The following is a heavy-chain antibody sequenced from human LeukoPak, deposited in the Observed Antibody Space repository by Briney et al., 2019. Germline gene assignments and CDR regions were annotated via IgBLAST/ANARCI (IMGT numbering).Heavy chain of an antibody. CDR2: ISAYNGNT. CDR1: GYTFTSYG. J-gene: IGHJ3*02. Sequence: ASVKVSCKASGYTFTSYGISWVRQAPGQGLEWMGWISAYNGNTNYAQKLQGRVTMTTDTSTSTAYMELRSLRSDDTAVYYCARAPGYCSGTSCRPDAFDIWGQGTMVTVSS. V-gene: IGHV1-18*01. CDR3: ARAPGYCSGTSCRPDAFDI. D-gene: IGHD2-2*01.